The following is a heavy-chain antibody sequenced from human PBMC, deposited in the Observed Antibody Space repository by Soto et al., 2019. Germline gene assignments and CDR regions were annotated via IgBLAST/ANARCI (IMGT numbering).Heavy chain of an antibody. CDR3: GRVVEGATRHTDSDS. Sequence: SETLSLTCAVSGVAIHNSHSFWGWIRQPPGKGLEFIGSVYYSGGSHYNPSLKGRVTISVDTSNNQVSPRVNSVTAADTAVYYCGRVVEGATRHTDSDSWGQGMLVTVS. CDR2: VYYSGGS. J-gene: IGHJ5*02. CDR1: GVAIHNSHSF. V-gene: IGHV4-39*02. D-gene: IGHD2-15*01.